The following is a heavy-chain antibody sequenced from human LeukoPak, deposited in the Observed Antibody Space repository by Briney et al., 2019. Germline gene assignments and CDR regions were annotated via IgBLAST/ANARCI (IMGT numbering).Heavy chain of an antibody. V-gene: IGHV1-2*02. D-gene: IGHD6-19*01. J-gene: IGHJ5*02. CDR1: GYTFTGYY. CDR3: ARDQWSIAVAGTDWFDP. Sequence: ASVKVSCKASGYTFTGYYMHWVRQAPGQGLEWMGWINPNSGGTNYAQKFQGRVTMTRDTSISTAYMELSMLRSADTAVYYCARDQWSIAVAGTDWFDPWGQGTLVTGSS. CDR2: INPNSGGT.